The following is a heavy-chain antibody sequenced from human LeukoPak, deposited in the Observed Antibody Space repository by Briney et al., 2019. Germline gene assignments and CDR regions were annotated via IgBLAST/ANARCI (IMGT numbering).Heavy chain of an antibody. Sequence: GRSLRLSCAASGFTFSSYAMNWVRQAPGKGLEWVSSISSSSSYIYYADSVKGRFTISRDNAKNSLYLQMNSLRAEDTAVYYCARDGDIVVVPAAMRGFDYWGQGTLVTVSS. CDR2: ISSSSSYI. D-gene: IGHD2-2*01. J-gene: IGHJ4*02. CDR3: ARDGDIVVVPAAMRGFDY. V-gene: IGHV3-21*01. CDR1: GFTFSSYA.